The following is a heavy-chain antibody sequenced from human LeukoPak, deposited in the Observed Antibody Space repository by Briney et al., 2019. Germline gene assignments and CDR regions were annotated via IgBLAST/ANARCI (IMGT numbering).Heavy chain of an antibody. Sequence: SETLSLTCTVSGGSISSYYWSWIRQPPGKGLEWIGYIYYSGSTNYNPSLKSRVTISVDTSKNQFSLKLSSVTAADTAVYYCARRVIVVVPAATDAFDIWGQGTMVTVSS. V-gene: IGHV4-59*01. CDR3: ARRVIVVVPAATDAFDI. D-gene: IGHD2-2*01. J-gene: IGHJ3*02. CDR1: GGSISSYY. CDR2: IYYSGST.